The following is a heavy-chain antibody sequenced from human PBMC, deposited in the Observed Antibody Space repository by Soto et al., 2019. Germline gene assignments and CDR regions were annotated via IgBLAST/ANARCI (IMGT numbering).Heavy chain of an antibody. CDR2: IDPSDSYT. Sequence: GESLKISCNGSGYSFTSYWISWVRQMPGKGLEWMGRIDPSDSYTNYSPSFQGHVTISADKSISTAYLQWSSLKASDTAMYYCARQYCSGGSCYYYYGMDVWGQGTTVTVSS. V-gene: IGHV5-10-1*01. J-gene: IGHJ6*02. CDR3: ARQYCSGGSCYYYYGMDV. CDR1: GYSFTSYW. D-gene: IGHD2-15*01.